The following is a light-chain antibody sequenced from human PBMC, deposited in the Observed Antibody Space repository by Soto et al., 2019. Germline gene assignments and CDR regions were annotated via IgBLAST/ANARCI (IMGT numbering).Light chain of an antibody. CDR2: GAS. CDR3: QQYNNWTLT. J-gene: IGKJ4*01. Sequence: EIVLTQSPATLSLSPGERATLSCRASQSVSSYLDWYQQKPGQAPRLLIYGASTRATGSPARFSGSGSGTEFTLTISSLQSEDFAVYSCQQYNNWTLTFGGGTKVDI. V-gene: IGKV3-15*01. CDR1: QSVSSY.